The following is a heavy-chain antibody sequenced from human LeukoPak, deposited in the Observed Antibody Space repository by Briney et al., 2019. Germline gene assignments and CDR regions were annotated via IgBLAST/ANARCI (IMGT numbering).Heavy chain of an antibody. D-gene: IGHD5-18*01. CDR1: GYTFSSYS. CDR3: ARSGRETDGYSYGLCNWLDP. CDR2: INKESSYI. V-gene: IGHV3-21*01. J-gene: IGHJ5*02. Sequence: GGPLRLSCAASGYTFSSYSMNWVRQAPGKGLEWVSSINKESSYIYYADSVKGRFTISRDNAKNSLNLQMNSLRAEDTAVYYCARSGRETDGYSYGLCNWLDPWGQGTLVTVSS.